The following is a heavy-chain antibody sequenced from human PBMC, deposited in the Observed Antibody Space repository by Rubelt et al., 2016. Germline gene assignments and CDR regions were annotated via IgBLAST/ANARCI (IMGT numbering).Heavy chain of an antibody. J-gene: IGHJ4*02. CDR3: ARGRFLEWLPPDY. V-gene: IGHV4-39*01. Sequence: QLQLQKSGPGLVKLSETLSLTCTVSGGSISSSSYYWGWIRQPPGKGLEWIGSIYYSGSTYYNPSLTRRVTISVDTSKNQFYLKLSSVTAADTAVYYCARGRFLEWLPPDYWGQGTLVTVSS. D-gene: IGHD3-3*01. CDR2: IYYSGST. CDR1: GGSISSSSYY.